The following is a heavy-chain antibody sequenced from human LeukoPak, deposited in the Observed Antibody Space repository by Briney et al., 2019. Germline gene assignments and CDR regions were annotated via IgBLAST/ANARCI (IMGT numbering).Heavy chain of an antibody. J-gene: IGHJ6*02. V-gene: IGHV3-30*03. CDR3: ARDRGAIYYYGMDV. CDR2: ISYDGSNK. Sequence: TGGSLRLSCAASGFTFSSYGMPWVRQAPGKGLEWVAVISYDGSNKYYADSVKGRFTISRDNSKNTLYLQMNSLRAEDTAVYYCARDRGAIYYYGMDVWGQGTTVTVSS. CDR1: GFTFSSYG. D-gene: IGHD4/OR15-4a*01.